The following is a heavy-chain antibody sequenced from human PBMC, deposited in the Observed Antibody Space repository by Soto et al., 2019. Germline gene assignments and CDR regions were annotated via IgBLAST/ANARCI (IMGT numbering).Heavy chain of an antibody. J-gene: IGHJ4*02. V-gene: IGHV3-23*01. D-gene: IGHD3-3*01. CDR2: ISGNSGTT. CDR3: AKGRAITVFGVITPFDS. CDR1: GFNFSNYA. Sequence: ELQLLESGGDFKQPGGSLRLSCEGSGFNFSNYALNWVRQAPWKRLELVSVISGNSGTTYYAASVKGRFTISIDNSKKTLYLQMNSLRADDTAVYYCAKGRAITVFGVITPFDSWGQGTLVTVSS.